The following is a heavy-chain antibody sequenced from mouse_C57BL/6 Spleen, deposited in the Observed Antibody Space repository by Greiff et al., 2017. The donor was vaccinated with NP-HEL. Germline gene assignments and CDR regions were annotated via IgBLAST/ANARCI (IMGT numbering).Heavy chain of an antibody. V-gene: IGHV3-6*01. D-gene: IGHD2-3*01. CDR3: ARGGYYDYAMDY. J-gene: IGHJ4*01. Sequence: DVQLVESGPGLVKPSQSLSLTCSVTGYSITSGYYWNWIRQFPGNKLEWMGYISYDGSNNYNPSLKNRISITRDTSKNQFFLKLNSVTTEDTATYYCARGGYYDYAMDYWGQGTSVTVSS. CDR1: GYSITSGYY. CDR2: ISYDGSN.